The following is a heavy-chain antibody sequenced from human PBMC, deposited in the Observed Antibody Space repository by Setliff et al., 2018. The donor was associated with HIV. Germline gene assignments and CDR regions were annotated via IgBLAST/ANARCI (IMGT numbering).Heavy chain of an antibody. CDR3: AKGAGFYGDYTFDY. V-gene: IGHV4-59*11. CDR2: IYSTGST. CDR1: GASITSHY. Sequence: SETLSLTCTVSGASITSHYWSWIRQSPGRELEWIGYIYSTGSTNYNPSLQSRVSISMDASKNKFSLKVTSVTSADTAVYYCAKGAGFYGDYTFDYWGQGTVVTVSS. D-gene: IGHD4-17*01. J-gene: IGHJ4*02.